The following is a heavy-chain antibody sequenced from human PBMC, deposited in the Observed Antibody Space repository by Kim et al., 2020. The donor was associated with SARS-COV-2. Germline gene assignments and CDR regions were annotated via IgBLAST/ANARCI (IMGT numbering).Heavy chain of an antibody. Sequence: GGSLRLSCAVSGFTFSSYFMIWVRQAPAKVLEWVVVISTIGSKKYYGGTVIGRFFIATDNSKKTLYLQMNSRRDEDTAVYYCARDLVILRTSSCYYCDY. J-gene: IGHJ4*01. CDR2: ISTIGSKK. CDR3: ARDLVILRTSSCYYCDY. D-gene: IGHD2-2*01. CDR1: GFTFSSYF. V-gene: IGHV3-30*04.